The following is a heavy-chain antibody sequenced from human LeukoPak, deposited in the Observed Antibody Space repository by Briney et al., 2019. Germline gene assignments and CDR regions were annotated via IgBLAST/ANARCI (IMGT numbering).Heavy chain of an antibody. CDR1: GYTFTSYG. D-gene: IGHD2-2*01. V-gene: IGHV1-69*05. CDR3: ARSQYQLPGTYYYYYYMDV. CDR2: IIPIFGTA. J-gene: IGHJ6*03. Sequence: ASVKVSCKASGYTFTSYGISWVRQAPGQGLEWMGGIIPIFGTANYAQKFQGRVTITTDESTSTAYMELSSLRSEDTAVYYCARSQYQLPGTYYYYYYMDVWGKGTTVTVSS.